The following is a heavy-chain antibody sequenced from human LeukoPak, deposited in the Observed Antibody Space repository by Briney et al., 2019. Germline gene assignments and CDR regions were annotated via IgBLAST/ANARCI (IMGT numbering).Heavy chain of an antibody. D-gene: IGHD1-7*01. CDR2: INTDGSST. CDR1: GFTFSSYY. CDR3: VSYNWNYPDY. J-gene: IGHJ4*02. V-gene: IGHV3-74*01. Sequence: PGGSLRLSCAASGFTFSSYYMYWVRQAPGKGLVWVSRINTDGSSTSHADAVKGRFTISRDNAKNTLYLQMNSLRAEETAVYYCVSYNWNYPDYWGQGTLVTVSS.